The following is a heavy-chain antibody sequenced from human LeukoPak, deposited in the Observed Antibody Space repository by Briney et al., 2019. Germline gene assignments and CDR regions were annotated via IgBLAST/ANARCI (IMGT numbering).Heavy chain of an antibody. D-gene: IGHD3-22*01. CDR3: AKEYYYDSSGYYGGY. CDR1: GFTFSIYA. Sequence: GGSLRLSCAASGFTFSIYAMSWVRQAPGKGLEWVSTISGSGGSTYYADSVKGRFTISRDNSKNTLYLQMNSLRAEDTAVYYCAKEYYYDSSGYYGGYWGQGTLVTVSS. V-gene: IGHV3-23*01. CDR2: ISGSGGST. J-gene: IGHJ4*02.